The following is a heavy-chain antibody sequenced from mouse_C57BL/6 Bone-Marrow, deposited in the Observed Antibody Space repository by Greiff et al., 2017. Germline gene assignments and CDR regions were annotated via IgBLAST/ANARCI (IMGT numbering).Heavy chain of an antibody. CDR3: TRAKGAMDY. V-gene: IGHV5-4*03. CDR2: ISDGGSYT. Sequence: EVMLVESGGGLVKPGGSLKLSCAASGFTFSSYAMSWVRQTPEKRLEWVATISDGGSYTYYPDNVKGRFPISRDNAKNNLYLQMSHLKSEDTAMYYCTRAKGAMDYWGQGTSVTVSS. J-gene: IGHJ4*01. CDR1: GFTFSSYA.